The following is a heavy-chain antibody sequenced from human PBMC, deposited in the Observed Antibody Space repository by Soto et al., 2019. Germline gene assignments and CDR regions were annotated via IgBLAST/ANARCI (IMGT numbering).Heavy chain of an antibody. J-gene: IGHJ4*02. V-gene: IGHV3-30*03. CDR3: VGEVASGY. CDR1: GVTLSNFG. Sequence: ESGGGVVQPGRSLRLSCAASGVTLSNFGMHWVRQAPGKGLEWVAVISRDGSTMFHADSVKGRFTISRDSSRNTLYLQMNSLRAEDTAVYHCVGEVASGYWGQGTLVTVSS. CDR2: ISRDGSTM. D-gene: IGHD2-21*01.